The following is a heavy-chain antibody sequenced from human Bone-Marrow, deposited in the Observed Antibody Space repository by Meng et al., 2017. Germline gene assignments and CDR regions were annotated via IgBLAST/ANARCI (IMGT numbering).Heavy chain of an antibody. CDR2: IYYSGST. Sequence: QVPVPGYRPVMVAASYTLSPTPTVSGGSISSSDYYWSWIRQPPGKGLEWIAYIYYSGSTYYNPSLRRRVTISVDTSKNLFSLQVRSVTAADTALYYCARFPRTHGALAYWGQVTLVTVSS. D-gene: IGHD1-1*01. V-gene: IGHV4-30-4*01. CDR1: GGSISSSDYY. CDR3: ARFPRTHGALAY. J-gene: IGHJ4*02.